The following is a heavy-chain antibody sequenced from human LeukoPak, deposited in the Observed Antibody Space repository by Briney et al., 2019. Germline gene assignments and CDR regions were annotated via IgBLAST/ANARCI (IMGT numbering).Heavy chain of an antibody. CDR3: ARAERLWSPNVY. D-gene: IGHD5-18*01. Sequence: SETLSLTCAVYGGSFSGYYWSWIRQPPGKGLEWIGEINHSGSTNYNPSLKSRVTISVDTSKSQFSLKLSSVTAADTAVHYCARAERLWSPNVYWGQGTLVTVSS. CDR1: GGSFSGYY. J-gene: IGHJ4*02. CDR2: INHSGST. V-gene: IGHV4-34*01.